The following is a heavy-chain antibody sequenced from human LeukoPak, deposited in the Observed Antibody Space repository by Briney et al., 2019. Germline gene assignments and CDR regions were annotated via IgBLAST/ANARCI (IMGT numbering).Heavy chain of an antibody. Sequence: PGGSLRLSCAASGFTFSSYWMSWVRQAPGKGLEWVANIKQDGSEKYYVDSVKGRFTISRDNVKNSLYLQMNSLRAEDTAVYYCARGVRRYYYDSSGYSHLYFDYWGQGTLVTVSS. CDR1: GFTFSSYW. CDR3: ARGVRRYYYDSSGYSHLYFDY. D-gene: IGHD3-22*01. V-gene: IGHV3-7*01. J-gene: IGHJ4*02. CDR2: IKQDGSEK.